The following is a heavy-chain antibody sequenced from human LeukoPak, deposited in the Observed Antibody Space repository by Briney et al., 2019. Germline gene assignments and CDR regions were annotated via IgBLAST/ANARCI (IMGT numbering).Heavy chain of an antibody. V-gene: IGHV1-18*01. CDR1: GYTFTSYG. D-gene: IGHD1-26*01. CDR3: ARDMELLGPFDY. CDR2: ISAYDGNT. Sequence: ASVKVSCKASGYTFTSYGISWVRQAPGQGLEWMGWISAYDGNTNYAQKLQSRVTMTTDTSTSTAYMELRSLRSDDTAVYYCARDMELLGPFDYWGQGTLVTVSS. J-gene: IGHJ4*02.